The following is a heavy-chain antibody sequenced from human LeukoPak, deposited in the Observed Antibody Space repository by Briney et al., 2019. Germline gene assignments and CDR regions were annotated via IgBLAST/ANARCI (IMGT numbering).Heavy chain of an antibody. CDR2: FDPEDGET. Sequence: GASVKVSCKVSGYTLTELSMHWVRQAPGKGLEWMGGFDPEDGETIYAQKFQGRVTMTEDTSTDTAYMKLSSLRSEDTAVYYCATDLDPGATIVFSYWGQGTLVTVSS. CDR1: GYTLTELS. CDR3: ATDLDPGATIVFSY. V-gene: IGHV1-24*01. J-gene: IGHJ4*02. D-gene: IGHD5-12*01.